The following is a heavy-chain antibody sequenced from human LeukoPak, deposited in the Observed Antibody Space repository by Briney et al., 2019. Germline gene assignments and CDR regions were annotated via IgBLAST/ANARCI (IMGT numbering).Heavy chain of an antibody. CDR3: ARDPWGFSFEY. V-gene: IGHV4-59*12. D-gene: IGHD7-27*01. CDR1: GGSISSYN. J-gene: IGHJ4*02. CDR2: IYYSGST. Sequence: SETLSLTCTVSGGSISSYNWNWIRQPPGKGLEWIGNIYYSGSTNYNPSLKSRVTISGDTSKNQFSLQLNSVTPDDTAVYYCARDPWGFSFEYWGQGTLVTVSS.